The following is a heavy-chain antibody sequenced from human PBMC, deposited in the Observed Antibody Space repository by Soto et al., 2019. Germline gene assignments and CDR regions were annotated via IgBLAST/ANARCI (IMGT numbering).Heavy chain of an antibody. CDR3: ARVGGYGMDV. CDR1: GDSISSRSYY. J-gene: IGHJ6*02. V-gene: IGHV4-39*07. Sequence: SETLSLTCTVTGDSISSRSYYWGWIRQPPGEGLEWIGSIYHSGSTYYNPSLKSRVTISVDTSKNQFSLKLSSVTAADTAVYYCARVGGYGMDVWGQGTTVTVSS. D-gene: IGHD3-10*01. CDR2: IYHSGST.